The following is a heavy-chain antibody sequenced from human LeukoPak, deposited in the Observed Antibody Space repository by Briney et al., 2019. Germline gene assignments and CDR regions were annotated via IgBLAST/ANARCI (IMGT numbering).Heavy chain of an antibody. D-gene: IGHD5-24*01. Sequence: PGRSLRLSCAASGFTFSSYGMHWVRQAPGKGLEWVSGISRNSGSIGCADSVKGRFTISRDNAKNSLYLQMNSLRAEDTALYYCAKDGYNFGWYFDYWGQGTLVTVSS. V-gene: IGHV3-9*01. CDR1: GFTFSSYG. CDR2: ISRNSGSI. CDR3: AKDGYNFGWYFDY. J-gene: IGHJ4*02.